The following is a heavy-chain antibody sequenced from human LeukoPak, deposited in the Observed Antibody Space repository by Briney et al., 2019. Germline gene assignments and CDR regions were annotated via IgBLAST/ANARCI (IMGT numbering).Heavy chain of an antibody. CDR2: IKGAGTEK. D-gene: IGHD3-22*01. J-gene: IGHJ3*02. V-gene: IGHV3-7*03. CDR1: GFTSTRLW. CDR3: AKATEITVIVVVHAFDI. Sequence: GRSLRLSCAASGFTSTRLWMSWVRQAPGKGLEWVANIKGAGTEKNYVDSVKGRFTISRDNAKNSLYLQMNSLRAEDTAVYYCAKATEITVIVVVHAFDIWGHGTMVTVSS.